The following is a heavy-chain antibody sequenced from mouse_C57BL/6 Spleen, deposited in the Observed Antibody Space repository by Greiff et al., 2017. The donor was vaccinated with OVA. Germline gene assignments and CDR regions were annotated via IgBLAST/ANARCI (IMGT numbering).Heavy chain of an antibody. D-gene: IGHD1-1*01. J-gene: IGHJ2*01. CDR1: GYAFSSSW. V-gene: IGHV1-82*01. Sequence: QVQLKESGPELVKPGASVKISCKASGYAFSSSWMNWVKQRPGKGLEWIGRIYPGDGDTNYNGKFKGKATLTADKSSSTAYMQLSSLTSEDSAVYFCARSNRYYEDYWGQGTTLTVSS. CDR2: IYPGDGDT. CDR3: ARSNRYYEDY.